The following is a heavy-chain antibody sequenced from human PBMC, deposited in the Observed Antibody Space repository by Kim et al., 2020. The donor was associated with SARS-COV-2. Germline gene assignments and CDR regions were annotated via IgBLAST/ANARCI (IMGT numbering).Heavy chain of an antibody. V-gene: IGHV1-69*02. D-gene: IGHD2-21*02. CDR3: ARSDGLTNPQPGFDY. J-gene: IGHJ4*02. Sequence: PKIQGQVTITADKSTSTAYMELSSLRSEDTAVYYCARSDGLTNPQPGFDYWGQGTLVTVSS.